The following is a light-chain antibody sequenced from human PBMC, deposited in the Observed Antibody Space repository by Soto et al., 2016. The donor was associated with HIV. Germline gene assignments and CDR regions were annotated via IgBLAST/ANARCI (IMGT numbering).Light chain of an antibody. J-gene: IGKJ2*01. CDR3: QQYKSYFT. Sequence: IQMTQSPSTLSASVGDRVTITCRASQSIDDLLAWYQHKPGKAPKVLIYKASSLESGVPSRFSGSGSGTKFTLIISSLQPDDFATYYCQQYKSYFTFGLGDQAGDQT. CDR2: KAS. CDR1: QSIDDL. V-gene: IGKV1-5*03.